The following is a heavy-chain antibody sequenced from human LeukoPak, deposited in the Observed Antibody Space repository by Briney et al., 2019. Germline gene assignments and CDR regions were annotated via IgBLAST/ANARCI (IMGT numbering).Heavy chain of an antibody. CDR2: IRYDGSNK. D-gene: IGHD5-18*01. Sequence: GGSLRLSCAASGFTFSSFGMHWVRQAPGKGLEWVALIRYDGSNKYYADSVKGRFTISRDNSKNTLYLQVNSLRAEDTAMYYCAKDLGYRYGYVDYWGQGALVTVSS. CDR3: AKDLGYRYGYVDY. CDR1: GFTFSSFG. V-gene: IGHV3-30*02. J-gene: IGHJ4*02.